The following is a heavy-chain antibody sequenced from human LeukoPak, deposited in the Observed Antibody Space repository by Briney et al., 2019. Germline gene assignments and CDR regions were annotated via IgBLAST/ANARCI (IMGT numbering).Heavy chain of an antibody. V-gene: IGHV4-59*01. J-gene: IGHJ2*01. Sequence: SETLSLTCAVYGGSISSYYWSWIRQPPGKGLEWIGYIYYSGSTNYNPSLKSRVTISVDTSKNQFSLKLSSVTAADTAVYYCARGSERLSLQWLVPSYWYFDLWGRGTLVTVSS. CDR2: IYYSGST. CDR3: ARGSERLSLQWLVPSYWYFDL. CDR1: GGSISSYY. D-gene: IGHD6-19*01.